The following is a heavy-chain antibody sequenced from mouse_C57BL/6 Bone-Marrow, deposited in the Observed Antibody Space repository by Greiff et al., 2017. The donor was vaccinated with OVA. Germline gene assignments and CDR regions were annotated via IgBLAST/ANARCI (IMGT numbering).Heavy chain of an antibody. Sequence: QVQLKESGAELVKPGASVKLSCKASGYTFTSYWMQWVKQRPGQGLEWIGEIDPSDSYTNYNQKFKGKATLTVDTSSSTAYMQLSSLTSEDSAVYYCARSYDYDDYAMDYWGQGTSVTVSS. D-gene: IGHD2-4*01. CDR3: ARSYDYDDYAMDY. J-gene: IGHJ4*01. V-gene: IGHV1-50*01. CDR2: IDPSDSYT. CDR1: GYTFTSYW.